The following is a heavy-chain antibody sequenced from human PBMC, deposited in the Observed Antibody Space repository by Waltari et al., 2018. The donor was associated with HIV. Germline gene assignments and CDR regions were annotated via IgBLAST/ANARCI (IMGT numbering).Heavy chain of an antibody. CDR3: ARRRADSSGYPFDY. V-gene: IGHV4-39*01. Sequence: QLQLQESGPGLVKPSETLSLTCTVSGGSISSSSYYWGWIRQPPGKGLEWIGSIYYSGSTYYNPSLKSRVTISVDTSKNQFSLKLSSVTAADTAVYYCARRRADSSGYPFDYWGQGTLVTVSS. CDR1: GGSISSSSYY. J-gene: IGHJ4*02. D-gene: IGHD3-22*01. CDR2: IYYSGST.